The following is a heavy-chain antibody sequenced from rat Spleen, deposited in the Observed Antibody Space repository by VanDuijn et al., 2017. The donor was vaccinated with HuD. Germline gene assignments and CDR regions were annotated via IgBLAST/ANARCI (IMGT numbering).Heavy chain of an antibody. Sequence: EVRLVESGGGLVQPGRSLKLSCVASGFTFNNYWMTWIRQAPGKGLEWVASITNTGGSTYYPDSVKGRFTISRDNAKSTLYLQMISLRSEDTATYFCTRERRYYASFITMMVTGFDYWGQGVMVTVSS. J-gene: IGHJ2*01. CDR2: ITNTGGST. V-gene: IGHV5-31*01. D-gene: IGHD1-12*03. CDR1: GFTFNNYW. CDR3: TRERRYYASFITMMVTGFDY.